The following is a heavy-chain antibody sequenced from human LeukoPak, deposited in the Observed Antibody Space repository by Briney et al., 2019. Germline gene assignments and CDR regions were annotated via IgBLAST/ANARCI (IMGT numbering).Heavy chain of an antibody. V-gene: IGHV3-21*01. CDR1: GFSFNYYD. Sequence: GSLRLSCAGSGFSFNYYDMNWVRQAPGKGLEWVSSISPKSDFIYYSDSVRGRFTISRDNAENSLYLQMNSLRAEDTAVYYCARADCSSSTCYLRRSWFDPWGQGTLVTVSS. J-gene: IGHJ5*02. CDR2: ISPKSDFI. CDR3: ARADCSSSTCYLRRSWFDP. D-gene: IGHD2-2*01.